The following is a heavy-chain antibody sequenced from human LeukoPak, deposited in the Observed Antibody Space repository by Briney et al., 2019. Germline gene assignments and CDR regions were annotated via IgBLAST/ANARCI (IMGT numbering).Heavy chain of an antibody. CDR2: ISGSGGST. D-gene: IGHD3-10*01. V-gene: IGHV3-23*01. CDR1: GFTFSSYA. CDR3: ATHLITMVRGVITLYHFDY. Sequence: PGGSLRLSCAASGFTFSSYAMSWVRQAPGKGLEWVSAISGSGGSTYYADSVKGRFTISRDNSKNTLYLQMNSLRAEDTAVYYCATHLITMVRGVITLYHFDYWGQGTLVTVSS. J-gene: IGHJ4*02.